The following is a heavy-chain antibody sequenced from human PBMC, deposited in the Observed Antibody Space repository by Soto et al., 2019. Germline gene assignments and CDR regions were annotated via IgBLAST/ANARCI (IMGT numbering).Heavy chain of an antibody. J-gene: IGHJ4*02. V-gene: IGHV1-69*01. CDR3: ARALDGDYVDY. CDR2: IIPIFGTA. D-gene: IGHD4-17*01. Sequence: QVQLVQSGAEVKKPGSSVKVSCKASGGTFSSYAISWVRQAPGQGLEWMGGIIPIFGTANYAQKFQGRVTITADESTSTAYMELSSLRSEXXXXXXCARALDGDYVDYWGQGTLVTVSS. CDR1: GGTFSSYA.